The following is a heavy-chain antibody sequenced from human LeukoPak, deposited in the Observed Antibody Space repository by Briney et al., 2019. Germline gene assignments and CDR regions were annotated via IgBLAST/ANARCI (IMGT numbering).Heavy chain of an antibody. V-gene: IGHV1-69*05. CDR2: IIRIFGTA. Sequence: SVKVSCKASGGTFSSYAISWVRQAPGQGLEWMGGIIRIFGTANYAQKFQGRVTITTDEPTSTAYMELSSLRSEDTAVYYCARARPERAWITDYGDWGYWYFDLWGRSTLVTVSS. CDR3: ARARPERAWITDYGDWGYWYFDL. CDR1: GGTFSSYA. J-gene: IGHJ2*01. D-gene: IGHD4-17*01.